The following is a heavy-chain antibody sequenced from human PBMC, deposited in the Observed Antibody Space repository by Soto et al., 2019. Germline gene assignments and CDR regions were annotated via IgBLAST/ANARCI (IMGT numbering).Heavy chain of an antibody. CDR1: GYSFSFYW. J-gene: IGHJ3*02. CDR2: MYPDDSDI. CDR3: ATAYVYDFENSNYYRDAFDI. V-gene: IGHV5-51*01. D-gene: IGHD3-22*01. Sequence: SLKISCKASGYSFSFYWVGWVRQMPGKGLEWMAIMYPDDSDIRYSPSFEAHVTISADKSTSTAFLQWSSLKASDTAMYYCATAYVYDFENSNYYRDAFDIWGQRILVIVSS.